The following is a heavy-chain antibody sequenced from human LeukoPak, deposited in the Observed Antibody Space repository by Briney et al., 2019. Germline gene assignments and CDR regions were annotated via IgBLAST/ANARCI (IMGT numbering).Heavy chain of an antibody. CDR1: GFTVSSKY. CDR3: AKVRYYGSGSYYPPFDY. V-gene: IGHV3-23*01. CDR2: ISGGGDST. J-gene: IGHJ4*02. Sequence: PGGSLRLSCAASGFTVSSKYMSWVRQAPGKGLEWVSVISGGGDSTYYADSVKGRFTISRDNSKNTLYLQMNSLRAEDTAVYYCAKVRYYGSGSYYPPFDYWGQGTLVTVSS. D-gene: IGHD3-10*01.